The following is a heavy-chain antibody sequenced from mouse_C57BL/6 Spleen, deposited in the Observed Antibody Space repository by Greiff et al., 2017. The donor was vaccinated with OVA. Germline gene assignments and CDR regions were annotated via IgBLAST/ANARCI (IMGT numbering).Heavy chain of an antibody. CDR3: ARAIKRYYFDY. D-gene: IGHD2-4*01. CDR2: INPNNGGT. Sequence: VQLQQSGPELVKPGASVKISCKASGYTFTDYYMNWVKQSHGKSLEWIGDINPNNGGTSYNQKFKGKATLTVDKSSSTAYMELRSLTSEDSAVYYCARAIKRYYFDYWGQGTTLTVSS. CDR1: GYTFTDYY. J-gene: IGHJ2*01. V-gene: IGHV1-26*01.